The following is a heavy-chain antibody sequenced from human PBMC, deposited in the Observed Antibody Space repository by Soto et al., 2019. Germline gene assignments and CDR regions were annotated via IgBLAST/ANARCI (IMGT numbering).Heavy chain of an antibody. CDR3: ARGKKVEWLVLADYYYVIVA. CDR2: IKQDGSEK. Sequence: PGGYMRLSCAASGYTFSSYWMTWVRQAPGKRLEWVANIKQDGSEKYYVDSMKGRFTISRDNAKNSLYLQMNSLRTEDTAVYYCARGKKVEWLVLADYYYVIVAWGKGSTVTGYS. D-gene: IGHD3-3*01. V-gene: IGHV3-7*01. J-gene: IGHJ6*04. CDR1: GYTFSSYW.